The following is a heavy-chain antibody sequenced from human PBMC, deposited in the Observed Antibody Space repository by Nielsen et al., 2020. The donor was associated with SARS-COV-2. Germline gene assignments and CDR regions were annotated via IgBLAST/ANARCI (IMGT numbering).Heavy chain of an antibody. CDR2: ISSSSSTI. Sequence: GESLKISCAASGFTFSSYSMNWVRQAPGKGLEWVSYISSSSSTIYYADSVKGRFTISRDNSKNTLFLQMHSLRAEDTALYYCAKDGVVRGDALDLWGQGTMVTVSS. J-gene: IGHJ3*01. D-gene: IGHD3-10*01. CDR3: AKDGVVRGDALDL. CDR1: GFTFSSYS. V-gene: IGHV3-48*01.